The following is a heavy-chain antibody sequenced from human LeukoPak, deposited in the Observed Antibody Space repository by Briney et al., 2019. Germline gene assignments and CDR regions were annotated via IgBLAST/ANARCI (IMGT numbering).Heavy chain of an antibody. V-gene: IGHV3-30*04. Sequence: PGGSLRLSCAASGFTFSSHAMHWVRQAPGKGLEWVALISYEGTHKYYADSVKGRFTISRDNSKNTLYLQMNSLRAEDTAVYYCARDRATAFDYWGQGTLVTVSS. CDR2: ISYEGTHK. CDR1: GFTFSSHA. CDR3: ARDRATAFDY. J-gene: IGHJ4*02.